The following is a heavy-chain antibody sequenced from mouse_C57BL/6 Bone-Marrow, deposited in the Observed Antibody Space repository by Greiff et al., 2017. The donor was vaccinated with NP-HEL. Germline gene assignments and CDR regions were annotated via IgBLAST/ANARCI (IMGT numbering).Heavy chain of an antibody. CDR2: INPSSGYT. V-gene: IGHV1-7*01. CDR3: ARSRRLFGYVDV. Sequence: QVQLQQSGAELAKPGASVKLSCKASGYTFTSYWMHWVKQRPGQGLEWIGYINPSSGYTKSNQRFKHNAALTADTSSSAAYMPLTSLTSEDSSVYYWARSRRLFGYVDVWGTGTTVTAAS. D-gene: IGHD1-1*01. J-gene: IGHJ1*03. CDR1: GYTFTSYW.